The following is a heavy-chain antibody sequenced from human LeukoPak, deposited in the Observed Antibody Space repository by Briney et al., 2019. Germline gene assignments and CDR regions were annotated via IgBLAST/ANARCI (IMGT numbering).Heavy chain of an antibody. D-gene: IGHD6-13*01. J-gene: IGHJ5*02. CDR3: VRDAGEQQLVRGWFDP. V-gene: IGHV3-74*01. CDR1: GFTFSSYR. Sequence: GGSLRLSCTASGFTFSSYRIHWVRQAPGKGLVWVSRINIDGSYTNYADSVKGRFTISRDNAKNTLYLQMNSLRVEDTAVYYCVRDAGEQQLVRGWFDPWGQGTLVTVSS. CDR2: INIDGSYT.